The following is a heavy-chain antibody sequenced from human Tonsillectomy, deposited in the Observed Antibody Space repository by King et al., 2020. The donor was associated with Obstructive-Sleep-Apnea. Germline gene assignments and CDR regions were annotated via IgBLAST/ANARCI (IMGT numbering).Heavy chain of an antibody. J-gene: IGHJ4*02. Sequence: VQLVESGGGLVQPGGSLRLSCAASGFTFSSYAMSWVRQATGKGLAWVSAIYGSGGSTYYADSVKGRYTISSYHSKKQLYLQLNSLRGEDSPVYYCSKDWAGDYYDGRGRGLYWGQGTLVTVSS. CDR1: GFTFSSYA. CDR3: SKDWAGDYYDGRGRGLY. CDR2: IYGSGGST. D-gene: IGHD3-22*01. V-gene: IGHV3-23*04.